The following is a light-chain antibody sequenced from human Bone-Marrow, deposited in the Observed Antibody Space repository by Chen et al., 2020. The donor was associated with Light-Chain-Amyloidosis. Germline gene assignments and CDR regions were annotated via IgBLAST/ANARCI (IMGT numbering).Light chain of an antibody. CDR3: SSYAGRSTYV. J-gene: IGLJ1*01. CDR1: SSDVGSNNL. CDR2: EVS. Sequence: QSALTQPASVSGSPGQSITISCTGTSSDVGSNNLVSWYQQHPGKAPKLIIYEVSQRPSGVSNRFSGSKSCNTASLTISGLQAEDEADYFCSSYAGRSTYVFGTGTKVSVL. V-gene: IGLV2-23*02.